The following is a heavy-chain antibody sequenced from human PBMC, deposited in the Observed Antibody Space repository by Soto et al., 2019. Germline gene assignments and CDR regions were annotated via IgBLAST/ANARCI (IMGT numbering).Heavy chain of an antibody. CDR2: ISAYNGNT. J-gene: IGHJ6*02. CDR3: ARGAFCGGAPGCRDMDV. CDR1: GYNFISHS. V-gene: IGHV1-18*01. D-gene: IGHD2-21*01. Sequence: QIQLVQSGGEVKKPGASVKVSCKSSGYNFISHSITWVRQAPGQGLEWMGRISAYNGNTNHAQKFQGRVTMTTDTSTSTAYMELRSLRSDDTAVYYCARGAFCGGAPGCRDMDVWGQGTTVTVSS.